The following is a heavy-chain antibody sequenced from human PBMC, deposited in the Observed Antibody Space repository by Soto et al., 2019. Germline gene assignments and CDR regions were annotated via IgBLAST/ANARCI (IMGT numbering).Heavy chain of an antibody. CDR3: ARMRGYFDY. CDR2: IYHSGST. V-gene: IGHV4-30-2*01. J-gene: IGHJ4*02. CDR1: GGSISSGGYS. Sequence: SETLSLTCAVSGGSISSGGYSWSWIRQPPGKGLEWIGYIYHSGSTYYNPSLKSRVTISVDRSKNQFSLKLSSVTAADTAVYYCARMRGYFDYWGQGTLVTVSS.